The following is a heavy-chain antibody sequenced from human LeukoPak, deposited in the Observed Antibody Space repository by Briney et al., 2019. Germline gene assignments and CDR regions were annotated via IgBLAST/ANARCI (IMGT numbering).Heavy chain of an antibody. CDR1: GFTFSSYS. CDR2: ISSSSSYI. J-gene: IGHJ4*02. Sequence: GGSLRLSCAASGFTFSSYSMNWVRQAPGKGLEWVSSISSSSSYIYYADSVKGRFTISRDNAKNSLYLQMNSPRAEDTAVYYCARSGLGYCSGGSCYDYWGQGTLVTVSS. V-gene: IGHV3-21*01. CDR3: ARSGLGYCSGGSCYDY. D-gene: IGHD2-15*01.